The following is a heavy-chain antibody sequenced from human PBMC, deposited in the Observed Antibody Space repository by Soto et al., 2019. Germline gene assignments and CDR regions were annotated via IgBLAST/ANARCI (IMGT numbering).Heavy chain of an antibody. CDR1: GYTFISYS. CDR3: ARDTSPGDYYGSGSLIDY. D-gene: IGHD3-10*01. CDR2: TSANNGNT. J-gene: IGHJ4*02. Sequence: QVQLVQSGVEVKKPGASVKVSCKASGYTFISYSISWVRQAPGQGLEWMGWTSANNGNTNYAQNLQGRVTMTTDTSTTTAYMELRSLRSDDTAVYYCARDTSPGDYYGSGSLIDYWGQGTLVTVSS. V-gene: IGHV1-18*01.